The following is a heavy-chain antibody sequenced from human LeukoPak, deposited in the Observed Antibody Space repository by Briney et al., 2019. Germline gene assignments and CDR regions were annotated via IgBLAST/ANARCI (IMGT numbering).Heavy chain of an antibody. CDR3: ARHGNQKVMVYEVDY. CDR2: IYYSGST. J-gene: IGHJ4*02. V-gene: IGHV4-39*01. CDR1: GGSISSSSYY. D-gene: IGHD2-8*01. Sequence: SETLSLTCTVSGGSISSSSYYWGWIRQPPGKGLEWIGSIYYSGSTYYNPSLKSRVTISVDTSKNQFSLKLSSVTAADTAVYYCARHGNQKVMVYEVDYWGQGTLVTLSS.